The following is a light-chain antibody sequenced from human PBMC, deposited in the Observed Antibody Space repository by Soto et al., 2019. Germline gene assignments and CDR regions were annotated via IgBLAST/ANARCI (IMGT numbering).Light chain of an antibody. CDR2: RAS. CDR1: ESVNNK. CDR3: HQYNNWFPFT. V-gene: IGKV3-15*01. J-gene: IGKJ5*01. Sequence: EVVLTQSPATLSVSPGERATLSCRASESVNNKLGWYQQKTGQAPRLLIYRASTRATGIPARFIGSGSGTEFTLTISSRQSEDSSVYYCHQYNNWFPFTFGQGTRLEIK.